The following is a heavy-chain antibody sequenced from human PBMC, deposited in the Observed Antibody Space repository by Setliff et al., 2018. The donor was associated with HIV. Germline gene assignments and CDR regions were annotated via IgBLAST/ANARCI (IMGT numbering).Heavy chain of an antibody. CDR2: IYTSGGA. J-gene: IGHJ4*02. D-gene: IGHD3-16*01. V-gene: IGHV4-4*08. CDR1: GGSISSYH. Sequence: SETLSLTCAVSGGSISSYHWMWIRQPPGKGLEWIGYIYTSGGADYDPSLKSRVTISVDTSKNQFSLRLTSVTAADTAVYYCARAAGSLGSSMGIDSWGQGTLVTVSS. CDR3: ARAAGSLGSSMGIDS.